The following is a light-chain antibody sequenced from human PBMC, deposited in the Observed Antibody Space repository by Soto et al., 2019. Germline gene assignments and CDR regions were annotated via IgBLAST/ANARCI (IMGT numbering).Light chain of an antibody. Sequence: AIRMTQSPSSLSASTGDRVTITCRASQGISSYLAWYQQKPGKAPKLLIYAASTLQSGVPSRFSGSGSGTDFTLTSSCLQSEDFATYYCQQYYSYTRSTFGPGTKVDIK. CDR3: QQYYSYTRST. CDR2: AAS. J-gene: IGKJ3*01. CDR1: QGISSY. V-gene: IGKV1-8*01.